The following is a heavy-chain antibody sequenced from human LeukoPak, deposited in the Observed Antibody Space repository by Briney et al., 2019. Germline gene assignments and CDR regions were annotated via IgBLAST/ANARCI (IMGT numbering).Heavy chain of an antibody. D-gene: IGHD4-17*01. CDR1: GLTFSNYE. V-gene: IGHV3-48*03. J-gene: IGHJ3*02. CDR3: ARVEGLRGRAFDI. CDR2: ISIRGSPI. Sequence: PGGSLRLSCAASGLTFSNYEMNWVRQAPGKGLEWVSHISIRGSPIYYRDSVKGRFTISRDNAKNSLYLQMNSLRPEDTAVYYCARVEGLRGRAFDIWGQGTMVTVSS.